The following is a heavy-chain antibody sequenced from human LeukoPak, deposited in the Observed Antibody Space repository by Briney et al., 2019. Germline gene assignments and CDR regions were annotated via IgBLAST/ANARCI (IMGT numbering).Heavy chain of an antibody. J-gene: IGHJ4*02. Sequence: KPSETLSLTCTVSGGSISSYYWSWIRQPPGKGLEWIGYIYNSENTNYNPSLKSRVTISVDTSKNQFSLKLNSVTAADTAVYYCARAGDYGIKDWGQGTLVTVSS. CDR3: ARAGDYGIKD. V-gene: IGHV4-59*01. CDR1: GGSISSYY. D-gene: IGHD4-17*01. CDR2: IYNSENT.